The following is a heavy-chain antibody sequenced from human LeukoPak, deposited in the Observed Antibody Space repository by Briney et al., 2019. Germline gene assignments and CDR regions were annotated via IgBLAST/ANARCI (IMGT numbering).Heavy chain of an antibody. CDR2: MNPNSGNT. CDR3: ATGARVVVPAATYYYYYGMDV. CDR1: GYTFTSYD. J-gene: IGHJ6*02. V-gene: IGHV1-8*01. D-gene: IGHD2-2*01. Sequence: ASVKVSCKASGYTFTSYDINWVRQATGQGLEWMGWMNPNSGNTGYAQKFQGRVTMTRKTSISTAYMELSSLRSEDTAVYYCATGARVVVPAATYYYYYGMDVWGQGTTVTVSS.